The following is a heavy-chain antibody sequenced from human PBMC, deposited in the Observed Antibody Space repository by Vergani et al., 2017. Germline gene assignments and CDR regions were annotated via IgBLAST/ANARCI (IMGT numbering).Heavy chain of an antibody. CDR2: IWYDGSNK. D-gene: IGHD3-10*01. J-gene: IGHJ6*03. CDR1: GFTFSTYS. CDR3: ARGASLGSGAYYYYYMDV. V-gene: IGHV3-33*08. Sequence: VQLLESGGGLVQPGGSLRLSCAASGFTFSTYSMTWVRQAPGKGLEWVAVIWYDGSNKYYADSVKGRFTMSRDNSKNTLYLQMNSLRAEDTAVYYCARGASLGSGAYYYYYMDVWGKGTTVTVSS.